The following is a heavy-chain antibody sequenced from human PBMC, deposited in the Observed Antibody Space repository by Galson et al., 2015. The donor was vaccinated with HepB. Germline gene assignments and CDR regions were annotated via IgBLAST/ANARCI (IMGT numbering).Heavy chain of an antibody. CDR3: ARCGYGSGFPYGMDV. J-gene: IGHJ6*02. CDR1: GFTFSSYG. V-gene: IGHV3-33*01. D-gene: IGHD6-19*01. Sequence: SLRLSCAASGFTFSSYGMHWVRQAPGKGLEWVAVIWYDGSNKYYADSVKGRFTISRDNSKNTLYLQMNSLRAEDTAVYYCARCGYGSGFPYGMDVWGQGTTVTVSS. CDR2: IWYDGSNK.